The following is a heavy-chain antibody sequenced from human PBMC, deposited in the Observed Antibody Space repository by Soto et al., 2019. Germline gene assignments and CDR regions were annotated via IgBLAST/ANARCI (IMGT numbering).Heavy chain of an antibody. V-gene: IGHV4-34*01. CDR2: INHSGST. CDR3: ARGYYYDSSGYYRGLYY. CDR1: GGSFSGYY. J-gene: IGHJ4*02. Sequence: QVQLQQWGAGLLKPSETLSLTCAVYGGSFSGYYWSWIRQPPGKGLEWIGEINHSGSTNYNPSLKSRVTISVDTSKNQFSLKLSSVTAADTAVYYCARGYYYDSSGYYRGLYYWGQGTLVTVSS. D-gene: IGHD3-22*01.